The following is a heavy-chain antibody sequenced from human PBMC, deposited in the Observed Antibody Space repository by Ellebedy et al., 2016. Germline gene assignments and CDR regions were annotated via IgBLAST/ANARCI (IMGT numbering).Heavy chain of an antibody. CDR3: ARDSRVTFGGLIVYFDF. J-gene: IGHJ4*02. CDR2: ISAYNGNT. Sequence: ASVTVSCKASGYTFTSYGISWVRQAPGQGLEWMGWISAYNGNTNYAQKLQGRVTMTTDTSTSTAYMELRSLRSDDPAVYYCARDSRVTFGGLIVYFDFWGQGTLVTVSS. CDR1: GYTFTSYG. V-gene: IGHV1-18*01. D-gene: IGHD3-16*02.